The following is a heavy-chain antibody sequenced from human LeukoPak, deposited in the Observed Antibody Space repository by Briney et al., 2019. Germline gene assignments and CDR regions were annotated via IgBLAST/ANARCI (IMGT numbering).Heavy chain of an antibody. Sequence: PSETLSLTCTVSGGSISSSSCYWGWIRRPPGKGLEWIGSIYDSGSTYYNPSLKSRGTISVDTSKTQFSLTLSSVTAADTAVYYCATENYGDYKSPNWFDPWGQGTLVTVSS. D-gene: IGHD4-17*01. CDR1: GGSISSSSCY. CDR3: ATENYGDYKSPNWFDP. J-gene: IGHJ5*02. CDR2: IYDSGST. V-gene: IGHV4-39*01.